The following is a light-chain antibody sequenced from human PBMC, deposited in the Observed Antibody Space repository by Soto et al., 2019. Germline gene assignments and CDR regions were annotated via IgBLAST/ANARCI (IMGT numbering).Light chain of an antibody. V-gene: IGKV3-11*01. J-gene: IGKJ3*01. CDR2: DTS. CDR3: QQRTNWPRSFT. CDR1: QSVSSY. Sequence: EIVLTQSPATLSLSPGERATLSCRASQSVSSYLAWYQQKPGQDTRLLIYDTSKRATDIPARFSGSGSGTDFTLTISSLEPQDFAVYYCQQRTNWPRSFTFGPGTKVDIK.